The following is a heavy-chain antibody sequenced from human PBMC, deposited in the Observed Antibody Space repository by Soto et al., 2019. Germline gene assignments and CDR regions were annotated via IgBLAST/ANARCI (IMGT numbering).Heavy chain of an antibody. Sequence: QVQLVQSGAEVRKPGASVKVSCRASGYTFSNSGNSGISWVRQAPGQGLEWMGWISAYYGYTNYEQNLQGRVTMTTDTSTSTAYVELGSLRSDDTAVYYCARAIWFGGVLNGMDVWGQGTTVTVSS. V-gene: IGHV1-18*01. D-gene: IGHD3-16*01. CDR1: GYTFSNSGNSG. CDR2: ISAYYGYT. CDR3: ARAIWFGGVLNGMDV. J-gene: IGHJ6*02.